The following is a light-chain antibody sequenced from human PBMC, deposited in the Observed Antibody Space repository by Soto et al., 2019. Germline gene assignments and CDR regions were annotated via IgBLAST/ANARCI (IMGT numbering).Light chain of an antibody. CDR2: GVA. CDR1: QSVSSSN. V-gene: IGKV3-20*01. CDR3: QHYGSSPRT. J-gene: IGKJ1*01. Sequence: EIVLTQSPGTLSLSPGERATLSCRASQSVSSSNLAWYQQKPGQAPRLLIYGVASRAAGTPDRFSGSGSGTDFVLTISRLEPEDFAVYYCQHYGSSPRTFGQGTKVDIK.